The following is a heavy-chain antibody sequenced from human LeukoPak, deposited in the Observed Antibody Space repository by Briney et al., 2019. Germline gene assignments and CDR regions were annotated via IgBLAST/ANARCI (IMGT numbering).Heavy chain of an antibody. J-gene: IGHJ4*02. CDR1: GFTFSNAW. V-gene: IGHV3-15*01. CDR3: TTGVVVVPAAMANDY. CDR2: IKSKTDGGTT. Sequence: PGGSLRLSCAASGFTFSNAWMSWVRQAPGKGLEWVGRIKSKTDGGTTDYAAPVKGRFTISRDDSKTTLYLQMNSLKTEDTAVYYCTTGVVVVPAAMANDYWGQGTLVTVSS. D-gene: IGHD2-2*01.